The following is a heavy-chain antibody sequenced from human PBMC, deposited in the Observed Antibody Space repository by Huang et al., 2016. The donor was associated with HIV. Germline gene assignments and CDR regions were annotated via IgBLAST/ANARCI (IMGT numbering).Heavy chain of an antibody. Sequence: QVQLVQSRAGVKKPGASVKVSCKVSEYTLTELSIHWVRQPPGKGLEWMGGFDPEMGETIHAQKFQGRGTMTEDTSTETAFMELSGLRPEDTAVYYCATGFDVFFDFWGQGTLVTVSS. CDR2: FDPEMGET. D-gene: IGHD3-9*01. CDR1: EYTLTELS. J-gene: IGHJ4*02. V-gene: IGHV1-24*01. CDR3: ATGFDVFFDF.